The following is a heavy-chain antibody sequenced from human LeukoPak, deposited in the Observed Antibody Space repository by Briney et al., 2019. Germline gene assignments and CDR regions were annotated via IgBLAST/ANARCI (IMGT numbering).Heavy chain of an antibody. CDR1: GVSVGSAGYY. CDR3: ARSQSQSGSYRYYFAY. D-gene: IGHD1-26*01. V-gene: IGHV4-61*08. J-gene: IGHJ4*02. CDR2: MYYSGNS. Sequence: SETLSLTCTVSGVSVGSAGYYWTWIRQPPGKGLEWIRYMYYSGNSNYNPFLKSRVTMSLDPSKNRFSLKLSSVTAAGTAVYYCARSQSQSGSYRYYFAYWGQGTLVTVSS.